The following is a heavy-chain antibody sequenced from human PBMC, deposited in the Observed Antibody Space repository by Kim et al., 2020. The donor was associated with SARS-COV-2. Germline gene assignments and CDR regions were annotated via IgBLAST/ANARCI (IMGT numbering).Heavy chain of an antibody. CDR2: INHSGAI. D-gene: IGHD3-3*01. CDR3: ARGRAGVVPSPVLGLGPYYEYFIMDV. J-gene: IGHJ6*02. Sequence: ETLSLTCAVYGGSFSGYYWSWIRQSPGKGLEWIGEINHSGAISHNPSLKSRLTISMDTSKNQFSLKLTSVTAADTAFYYCARGRAGVVPSPVLGLGPYYEYFIMDVWGHRTAVTVAS. CDR1: GGSFSGYY. V-gene: IGHV4-34*01.